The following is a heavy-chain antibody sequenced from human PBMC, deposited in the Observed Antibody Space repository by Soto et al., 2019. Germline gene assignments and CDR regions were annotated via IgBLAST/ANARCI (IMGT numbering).Heavy chain of an antibody. CDR1: GFSVKRYW. J-gene: IGHJ6*02. D-gene: IGHD3-3*01. Sequence: VGSLRLSCGASGFSVKRYWMHWVRQAPGKGLVWLSRFGGDENYTDYADSVRGRFTISRDIAKSTIYLQMNSLRAEDTAVYYCGKGKELGVVRYGLDAWGQGTTVTVSS. CDR2: FGGDENYT. V-gene: IGHV3-74*01. CDR3: GKGKELGVVRYGLDA.